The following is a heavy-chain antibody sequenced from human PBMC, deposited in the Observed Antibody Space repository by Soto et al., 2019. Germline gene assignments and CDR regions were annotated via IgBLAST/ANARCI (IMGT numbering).Heavy chain of an antibody. Sequence: GGSLRLSCAASGFTFSSFGMHWVRQAPGKGLEWLAVISSDGSNKHYADSVKGRFTVSRDNSKNTVYLQMNSLRDEDTAVYYCAKDNGYCDPWGQGTLVTVSS. V-gene: IGHV3-30*18. D-gene: IGHD5-18*01. CDR2: ISSDGSNK. J-gene: IGHJ5*02. CDR1: GFTFSSFG. CDR3: AKDNGYCDP.